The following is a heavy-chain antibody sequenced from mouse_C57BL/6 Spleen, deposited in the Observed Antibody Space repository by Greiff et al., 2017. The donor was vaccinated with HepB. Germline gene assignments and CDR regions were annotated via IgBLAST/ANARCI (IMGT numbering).Heavy chain of an antibody. CDR1: GFNIKDDY. V-gene: IGHV14-4*01. CDR3: TKGDYFDY. CDR2: IDPENGDT. Sequence: EVQLQESGAELVRPGASVKLSCTASGFNIKDDYMHWVKQRPVQGLEWIGWIDPENGDTEYASKFQGKATITADTSSNTAYLQLSSLTSEDTAVYYCTKGDYFDYWGQGTTLTVSS. J-gene: IGHJ2*01.